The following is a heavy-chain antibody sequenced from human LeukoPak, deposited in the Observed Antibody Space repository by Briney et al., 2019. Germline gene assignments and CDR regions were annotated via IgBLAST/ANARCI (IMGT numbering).Heavy chain of an antibody. CDR3: ARDDRYNWNRPGFDY. V-gene: IGHV3-21*01. Sequence: RSGGSLRLSCAASGFTFSSYSMNWVRQAPGKGLEWVSSISSSSSYIYYADSVKGRFTISRDNAKNSLYLQMNSLRAEDTAVYYCARDDRYNWNRPGFDYWGQGTLVTVSS. D-gene: IGHD1-20*01. CDR2: ISSSSSYI. CDR1: GFTFSSYS. J-gene: IGHJ4*02.